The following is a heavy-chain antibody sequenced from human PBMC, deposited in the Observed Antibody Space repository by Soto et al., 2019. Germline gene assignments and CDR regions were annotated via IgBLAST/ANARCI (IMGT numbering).Heavy chain of an antibody. V-gene: IGHV3-30*18. D-gene: IGHD6-13*01. CDR1: GFTFSSYG. CDR3: AKEEGSSWHYYYYYYGMDV. CDR2: ISYDGSNK. J-gene: IGHJ6*02. Sequence: VQLVESGGGLIQPGGSLRLSCAASGFTFSSYGMHWVRQAPGKGLEWVAVISYDGSNKYYADSVKGRFTISRDNCKNTLYLQMNSLRAEDTAVYYCAKEEGSSWHYYYYYYGMDVWGQGTTVTVSS.